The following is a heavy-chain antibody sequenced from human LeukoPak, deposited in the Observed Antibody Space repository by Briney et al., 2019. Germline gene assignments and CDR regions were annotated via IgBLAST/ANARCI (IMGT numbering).Heavy chain of an antibody. CDR3: AREWTSKVVTPCGMDV. CDR2: ISYDGSNK. D-gene: IGHD4-23*01. J-gene: IGHJ6*02. Sequence: GGSLTLSCAASGFTFSSYAMHWVRQAPGKGLEWVAVISYDGSNKYYADSVKGRFTISRDNSKNTLYLQMNSLRAEDAAVYYCAREWTSKVVTPCGMDVWGQETTVTVSS. V-gene: IGHV3-30-3*01. CDR1: GFTFSSYA.